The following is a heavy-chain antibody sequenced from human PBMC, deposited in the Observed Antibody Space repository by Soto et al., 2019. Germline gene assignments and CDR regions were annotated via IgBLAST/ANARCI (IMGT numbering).Heavy chain of an antibody. D-gene: IGHD5-12*01. Sequence: GESLKISCKASGYTFTTNWIAWVRQMPGKGLERMGIIYPSDSDTRYSPSFQGQVTISVDKSINTAYLQWSSLKASDTAMYYCARGSGYHNYWGQGTLVTVSS. CDR3: ARGSGYHNY. CDR1: GYTFTTNW. V-gene: IGHV5-51*01. J-gene: IGHJ4*02. CDR2: IYPSDSDT.